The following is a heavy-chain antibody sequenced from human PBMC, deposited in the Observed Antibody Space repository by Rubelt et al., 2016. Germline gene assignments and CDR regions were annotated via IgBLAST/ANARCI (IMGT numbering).Heavy chain of an antibody. CDR2: INHSGST. V-gene: IGHV4-34*01. CDR3: ARGNGTGDTLTLYYFDY. D-gene: IGHD7-27*01. Sequence: QVQLQQWGAGLLKPSETLSLTCAVYGGSFSGYYWSWIRQPPGKGLEWIGEINHSGSTNYNPSLKVRGSISVDTSKNQFSLKLSSVTAADTAVYYCARGNGTGDTLTLYYFDYWGQGTLVTVSS. J-gene: IGHJ4*02. CDR1: GGSFSGYY.